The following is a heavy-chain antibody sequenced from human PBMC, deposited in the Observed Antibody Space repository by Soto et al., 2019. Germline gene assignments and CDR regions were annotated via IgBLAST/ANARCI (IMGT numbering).Heavy chain of an antibody. CDR2: IHHSGGP. CDR3: ASYGSGSYYNGYYFDY. CDR1: GGSFSGYY. J-gene: IGHJ4*02. V-gene: IGHV4-34*01. D-gene: IGHD3-10*01. Sequence: PSETLSLTCGVYGGSFSGYYWSWIRQSPGKGLEWIGEIHHSGGPKYNPSLKSRVTISADTSKNQFSLELSSVTAADTAVYYCASYGSGSYYNGYYFDYWGQGTQVTVSS.